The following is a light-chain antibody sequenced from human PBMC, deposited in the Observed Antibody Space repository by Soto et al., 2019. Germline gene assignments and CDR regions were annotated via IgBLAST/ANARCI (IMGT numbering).Light chain of an antibody. CDR3: QQSYRMPRS. V-gene: IGKV1-39*01. CDR2: ATS. Sequence: DTQMTQSPSSLSASVGDRVTITCRASQTVAKSLNWYQQKPGKAPELLIYATSHLPIGLPSRFSGSGSGTDFTLTINSLQPEDFATYYCQQSYRMPRSFGQGTRVEVK. CDR1: QTVAKS. J-gene: IGKJ1*01.